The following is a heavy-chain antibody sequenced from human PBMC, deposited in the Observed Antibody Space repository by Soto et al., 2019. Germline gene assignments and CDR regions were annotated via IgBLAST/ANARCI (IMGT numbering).Heavy chain of an antibody. D-gene: IGHD2-2*03. Sequence: QVQLVQSEAELRKPGASVKVSCQTSGYSFSYYGINWVRQAPGQGLEWMGWINTYNGNRNYAQRFEERLTMPPVRSINTSYMALKNLNSDDTAIYYCARDRLRGLDNSGFYSWGQGTPVTVSS. V-gene: IGHV1-18*01. CDR2: INTYNGNR. J-gene: IGHJ4*02. CDR3: ARDRLRGLDNSGFYS. CDR1: GYSFSYYG.